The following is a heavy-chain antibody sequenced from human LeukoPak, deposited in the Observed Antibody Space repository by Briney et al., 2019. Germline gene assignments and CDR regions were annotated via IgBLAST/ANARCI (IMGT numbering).Heavy chain of an antibody. V-gene: IGHV3-11*01. J-gene: IGHJ4*02. Sequence: GGSLRLSCEASGFNFNDYDIEWIRQPPGRGLEWLSSIGSSGDSSTYYADSVKGRFTISRDNSKNTLYLQMNSLRAEDTAVYYCARGSSTVSAGYYWGQGTLVTVSS. CDR1: GFNFNDYD. D-gene: IGHD6-19*01. CDR2: IGSSGDSST. CDR3: ARGSSTVSAGYY.